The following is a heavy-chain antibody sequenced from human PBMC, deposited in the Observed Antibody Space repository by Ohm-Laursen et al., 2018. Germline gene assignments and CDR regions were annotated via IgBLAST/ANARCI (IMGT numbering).Heavy chain of an antibody. D-gene: IGHD6-13*01. CDR3: VRDGGSWLY. CDR1: GFTFSDYY. V-gene: IGHV3-11*04. Sequence: SLRLSCSASGFTFSDYYMSWFRQAPGKGLEWVSYISSSSTTIYYADSVRGRFTISRDNAKNSLYLQMSSLRAEDTAVYYCVRDGGSWLYWGQGTLVTVSS. J-gene: IGHJ4*02. CDR2: ISSSSTTI.